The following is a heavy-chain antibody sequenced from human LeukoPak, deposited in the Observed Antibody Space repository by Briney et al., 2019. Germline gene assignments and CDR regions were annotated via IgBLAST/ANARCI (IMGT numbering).Heavy chain of an antibody. J-gene: IGHJ4*02. Sequence: GGSLRLSCAASGFTVSSNYMSWVRQTPGKGLEWVSAISGSGGSTYYADSVKGRFTISRDNSKNTLYLQMNSLRAEDTAVYYCARGDGSSSGLYFQFWGRGTLVTVSS. CDR2: ISGSGGST. D-gene: IGHD6-6*01. CDR1: GFTVSSNY. V-gene: IGHV3-23*01. CDR3: ARGDGSSSGLYFQF.